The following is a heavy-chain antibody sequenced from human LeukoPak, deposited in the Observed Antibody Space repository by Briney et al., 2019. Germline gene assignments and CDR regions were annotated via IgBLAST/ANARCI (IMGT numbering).Heavy chain of an antibody. CDR1: GYTFTSYG. CDR3: ARDQDIVATINWFDP. Sequence: ASVKVSCKASGYTFTSYGISWVRQAPGQGLEWMGWISVYNGNTNYAQKLQGRVTMTTDTSTSTAYMELRSLRSDDTAMYYCARDQDIVATINWFDPWGQGTLVTVTS. D-gene: IGHD5-12*01. CDR2: ISVYNGNT. V-gene: IGHV1-18*01. J-gene: IGHJ5*02.